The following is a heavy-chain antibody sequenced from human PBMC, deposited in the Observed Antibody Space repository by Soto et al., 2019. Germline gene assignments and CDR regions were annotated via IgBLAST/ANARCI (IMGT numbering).Heavy chain of an antibody. Sequence: SETLSLTCTVSGGSISSSSYYWGWIRQPPGKGLEWIGSIYYSGSTYYNPSLKSRVTISVDTSKNQFSLKLSSVTAADTAVYYCATHDMVLDYWGQGTLVTVSS. CDR1: GGSISSSSYY. CDR2: IYYSGST. D-gene: IGHD3-10*01. J-gene: IGHJ4*02. CDR3: ATHDMVLDY. V-gene: IGHV4-39*01.